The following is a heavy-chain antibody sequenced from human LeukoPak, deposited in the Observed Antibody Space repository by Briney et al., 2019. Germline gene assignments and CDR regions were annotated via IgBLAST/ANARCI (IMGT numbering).Heavy chain of an antibody. V-gene: IGHV3-30*18. CDR2: ISYDGSNK. J-gene: IGHJ4*02. CDR3: AKDHFADYGDYVGFFGY. CDR1: GFTFSSYG. D-gene: IGHD4-17*01. Sequence: GSLRLSCAASGFTFSSYGTHWVRQAPGKGLEWVAVISYDGSNKYYADSVKGRFTISRDNSKNTLYLQMNSLRAEDTAVYYCAKDHFADYGDYVGFFGYWGQGTLVTVSS.